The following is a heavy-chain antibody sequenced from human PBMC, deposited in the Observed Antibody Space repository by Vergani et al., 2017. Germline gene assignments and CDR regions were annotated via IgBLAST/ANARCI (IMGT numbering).Heavy chain of an antibody. V-gene: IGHV1-69*02. D-gene: IGHD3-10*01. CDR2: IILILGIA. Sequence: QVQLVQSGAEVKKPGSSVKVSCKASGGTFSSYTISWVRQAPGQGLEWMGRIILILGIANYAQKFQGRVTLTAAKHTSTAYMERSSLRSEDAAVYYCAREGRNYCGSGSYTPPGFPFDPWGQGTLVTVSS. J-gene: IGHJ5*02. CDR3: AREGRNYCGSGSYTPPGFPFDP. CDR1: GGTFSSYT.